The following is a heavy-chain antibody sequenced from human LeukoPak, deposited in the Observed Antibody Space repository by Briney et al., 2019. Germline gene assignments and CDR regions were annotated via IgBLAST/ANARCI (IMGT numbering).Heavy chain of an antibody. CDR2: INHSGST. D-gene: IGHD6-19*01. J-gene: IGHJ5*02. CDR3: ARGRVAVAGTLVRGWFDP. CDR1: GGSFSGYY. V-gene: IGHV4-34*01. Sequence: KTSETLSLTCALYGGSFSGYYWSWIRQPPGKGLEWIGEINHSGSTNYNPSIKSRVTITVATYKHQFSLKLSSVTAADTAVYYCARGRVAVAGTLVRGWFDPWGQGTLVTVSS.